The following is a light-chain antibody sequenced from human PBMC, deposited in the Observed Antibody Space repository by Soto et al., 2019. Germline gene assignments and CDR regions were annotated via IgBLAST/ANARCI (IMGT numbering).Light chain of an antibody. Sequence: AIQMTQSPSSLSASVGDRVTITCRASQDIRNDLGWYQQKPGKAPKLLIYAASSLQSGAPSRFSGSGSGTDFTLTISGLRPEDFATYYCLQDYNYPWTFGQGTKVEIK. J-gene: IGKJ1*01. CDR2: AAS. V-gene: IGKV1-6*01. CDR1: QDIRND. CDR3: LQDYNYPWT.